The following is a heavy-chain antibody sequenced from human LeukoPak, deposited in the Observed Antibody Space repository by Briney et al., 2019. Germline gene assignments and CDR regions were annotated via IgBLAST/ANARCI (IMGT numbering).Heavy chain of an antibody. CDR3: ASDSYCGGDCSGDY. Sequence: SETLSLTCTVSGGSISSSSYYWGWIRQPPGKGLEWIGSIYYSGSTYYNPSLKSRVTISVDTSKNQFSLKLSSVTAADTAVYYCASDSYCGGDCSGDYWGQGTLVTVSS. D-gene: IGHD2-21*02. CDR1: GGSISSSSYY. CDR2: IYYSGST. V-gene: IGHV4-39*07. J-gene: IGHJ4*02.